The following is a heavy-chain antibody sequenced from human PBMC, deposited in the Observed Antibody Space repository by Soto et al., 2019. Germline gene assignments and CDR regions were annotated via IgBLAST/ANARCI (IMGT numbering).Heavy chain of an antibody. CDR1: GFIFSDYW. V-gene: IGHV3-7*03. Sequence: GGSLRLSCAASGFIFSDYWMSWVRQAPGKGPEWVANIKFDGSEKQYVDSVRGRFTISRDNSRNSLFLQMNSLRAGDTAVYYCVKDGGYCSSSTCYSPRNHYFDSWGQGTLVTVSA. D-gene: IGHD2-2*01. J-gene: IGHJ4*02. CDR3: VKDGGYCSSSTCYSPRNHYFDS. CDR2: IKFDGSEK.